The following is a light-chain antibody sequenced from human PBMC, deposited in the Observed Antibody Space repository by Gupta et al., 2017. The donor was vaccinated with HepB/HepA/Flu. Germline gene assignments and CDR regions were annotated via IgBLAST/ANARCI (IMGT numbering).Light chain of an antibody. V-gene: IGLV1-40*01. Sequence: SVLTQPPSVSGAPGQRVIISCTGSSSNIGAGYDVHWYQQLPGTAPKLLISGNINRPSGVPDRFSGSKSGASASLAITGLQAEDEADYYCQSYDNSLSAWVFGGGTKLAVL. CDR2: GNI. CDR3: QSYDNSLSAWV. J-gene: IGLJ3*02. CDR1: SSNIGAGYD.